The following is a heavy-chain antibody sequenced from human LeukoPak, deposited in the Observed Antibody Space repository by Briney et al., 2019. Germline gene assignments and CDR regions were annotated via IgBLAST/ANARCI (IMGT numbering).Heavy chain of an antibody. D-gene: IGHD3-10*01. V-gene: IGHV3-23*01. CDR1: GFTFSSYA. CDR2: ISGSGGST. Sequence: PGGSLRLSCAASGFTFSSYAMSWVRQAPGKGLEWVSAISGSGGSTYYADSVKGRFTISRDNSKNTLYLQMNSLRAEDTAVYYCAKDRDPSRGSGSYYRLPFDYWGQGTLVTVSS. J-gene: IGHJ4*02. CDR3: AKDRDPSRGSGSYYRLPFDY.